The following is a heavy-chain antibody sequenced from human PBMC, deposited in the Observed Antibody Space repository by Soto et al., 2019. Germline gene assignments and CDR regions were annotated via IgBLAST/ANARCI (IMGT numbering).Heavy chain of an antibody. CDR2: IYYSGST. Sequence: SETLSLTCTFSGGSISSSSYYWGWIRQPPGKGLEWIGSIYYSGSTYYNPSLKSRVTISVDTSKNQFSLKLSSVTAADTAVYYCARLVSGSYYDYWGQGTLVTVSS. D-gene: IGHD1-26*01. CDR1: GGSISSSSYY. CDR3: ARLVSGSYYDY. V-gene: IGHV4-39*01. J-gene: IGHJ4*02.